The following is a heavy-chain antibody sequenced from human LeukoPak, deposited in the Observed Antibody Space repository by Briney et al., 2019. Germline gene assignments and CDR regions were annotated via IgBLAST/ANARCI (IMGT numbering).Heavy chain of an antibody. J-gene: IGHJ4*02. Sequence: SETLSLTCSVSGDSITGYSWSWIRQPPGKGLEWIGSIYHSGSTYYNPSLKSRVTISVDTSKNQFSLKLSSVTAADTALYYCARRRDYGDYFFDYWGQGTLVTVSS. CDR1: GDSITGYS. V-gene: IGHV4-38-2*01. D-gene: IGHD4-17*01. CDR2: IYHSGST. CDR3: ARRRDYGDYFFDY.